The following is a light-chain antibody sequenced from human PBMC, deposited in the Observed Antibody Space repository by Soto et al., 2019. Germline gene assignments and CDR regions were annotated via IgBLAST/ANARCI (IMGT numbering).Light chain of an antibody. CDR1: SNDVGADNY. V-gene: IGLV2-14*01. J-gene: IGLJ1*01. CDR3: ASYTTNPSCV. CDR2: EVS. Sequence: QSALTQPASVSGSPGQSITISCTGISNDVGADNYVSWYQQHPGKAPKLIIYEVSNRPSGVSNRFSGSKSGNTASLTISGLQAEDESDFYCASYTTNPSCVFGTGTKLTVL.